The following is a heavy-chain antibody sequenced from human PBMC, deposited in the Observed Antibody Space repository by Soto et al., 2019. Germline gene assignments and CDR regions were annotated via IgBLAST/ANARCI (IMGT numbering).Heavy chain of an antibody. V-gene: IGHV1-69*13. CDR1: GGTFSSYA. CDR3: ARGGRDGYNNWFDP. J-gene: IGHJ5*02. Sequence: SVKVSCKASGGTFSSYAISWVRQAPGQGLEWMGGIIPILGTANYAQKFQGRVTITADESTSTAYMELSSLRSEDTAVYYCARGGRDGYNNWFDPWGQGTLVTVSS. CDR2: IIPILGTA. D-gene: IGHD5-12*01.